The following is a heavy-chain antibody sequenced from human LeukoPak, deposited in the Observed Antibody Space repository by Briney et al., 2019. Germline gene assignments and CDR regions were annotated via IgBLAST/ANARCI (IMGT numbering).Heavy chain of an antibody. CDR1: GFTFSSYE. CDR3: ARTRLRTPYSYGSGRTTDAFDI. D-gene: IGHD3-10*01. V-gene: IGHV3-48*03. Sequence: GGSLRLSCEASGFTFSSYEMNWVRQAPGKGLEWVSYISSSDSIIYYADSVKGRFTVSRDNSKNSLYLQMNSLRAEDTAVYYCARTRLRTPYSYGSGRTTDAFDIWGQGTMVTVSS. CDR2: ISSSDSII. J-gene: IGHJ3*02.